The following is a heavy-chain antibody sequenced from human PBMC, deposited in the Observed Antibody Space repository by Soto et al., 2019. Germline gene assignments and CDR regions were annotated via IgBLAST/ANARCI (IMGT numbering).Heavy chain of an antibody. V-gene: IGHV4-34*01. J-gene: IGHJ4*02. CDR2: INHSGST. CDR3: ARGRKAYSSSWYVD. Sequence: QVQLQQWGAGLLKPSETLSLTCAVYGGSFSGYYWSWIRQPPGKGLEWIGEINHSGSTNYNPSLKSRVTISVDTPKNQISLKLSSVTAADTAVYYCARGRKAYSSSWYVDWGQGTLVTVSS. CDR1: GGSFSGYY. D-gene: IGHD6-13*01.